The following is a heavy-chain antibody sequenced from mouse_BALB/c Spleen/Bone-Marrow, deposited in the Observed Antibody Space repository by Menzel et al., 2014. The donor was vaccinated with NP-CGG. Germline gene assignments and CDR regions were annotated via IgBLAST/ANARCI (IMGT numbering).Heavy chain of an antibody. J-gene: IGHJ3*01. Sequence: EVNLVESGGGLVKPGGSLKLSRAASGFTFSNYVMSWVRQTPEKRLEWFASITSGGSTYYPDSVKGRFTISRDNARNILYLQMSSLRSEDTAMYYCARGRGGYYEFAYWGQGTLVTVSA. V-gene: IGHV5-6-5*01. CDR1: GFTFSNYV. CDR3: ARGRGGYYEFAY. D-gene: IGHD2-3*01. CDR2: ITSGGST.